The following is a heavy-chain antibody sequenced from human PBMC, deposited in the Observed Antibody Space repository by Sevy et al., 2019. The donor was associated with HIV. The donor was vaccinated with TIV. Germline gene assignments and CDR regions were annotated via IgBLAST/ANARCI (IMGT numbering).Heavy chain of an antibody. CDR1: GFIFDDYP. J-gene: IGHJ4*02. V-gene: IGHV3-9*01. Sequence: GGSLRLSCAASGFIFDDYPMDWVRQPPGKGLEWVSGISWNSGRRSYADSVKGRFTISRDNAKKFLYLEMNSLRAEDTALYYCAKGHSMLVVSNAFEYWGPGTLVTVSS. CDR2: ISWNSGRR. CDR3: AKGHSMLVVSNAFEY. D-gene: IGHD3-22*01.